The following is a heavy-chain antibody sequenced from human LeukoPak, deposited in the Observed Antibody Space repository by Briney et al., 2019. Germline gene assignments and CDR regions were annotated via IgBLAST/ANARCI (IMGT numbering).Heavy chain of an antibody. D-gene: IGHD2-2*01. CDR1: GYSISSTDW. Sequence: PSETLSLTCAVSGYSISSTDWWGWIRQPPGKGLEWIGYIYYSGSTYYNPSLKSRVTMSVDTSKNQFSLKLSSVTAADTAVYYCARELVVVPAANYYYYYMDVWGKGTTVTVSS. CDR3: ARELVVVPAANYYYYYMDV. CDR2: IYYSGST. V-gene: IGHV4-28*03. J-gene: IGHJ6*03.